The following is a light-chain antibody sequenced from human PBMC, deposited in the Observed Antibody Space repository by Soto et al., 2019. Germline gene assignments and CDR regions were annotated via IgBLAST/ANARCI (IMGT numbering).Light chain of an antibody. V-gene: IGLV3-1*01. CDR1: KLGDKY. CDR2: QDS. CDR3: QAWDSGTVV. J-gene: IGLJ3*02. Sequence: SYELTQPPSVSVSPGQTASITCSGDKLGDKYACWYQQKPGQSPVLVIYQDSXRXSXIPERFSGSNSGNTATLTISGTQAXXXXXYYCQAWDSGTVVFGGGTKLTVL.